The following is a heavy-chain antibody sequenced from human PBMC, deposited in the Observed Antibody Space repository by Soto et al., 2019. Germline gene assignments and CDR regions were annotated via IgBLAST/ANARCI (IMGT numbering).Heavy chain of an antibody. D-gene: IGHD2-2*01. CDR2: IDPSDSYT. Sequence: GESLKISCKSSGYSFTSYWISWVRQMPGKGLEWMGRIDPSDSYTNYSPSFQGHVTISADKSISTAYLQWSSLKASDTAMYYCARRARFLHSHCSITSCSNNRFVPCGHGSRVTDS. J-gene: IGHJ5*02. CDR3: ARRARFLHSHCSITSCSNNRFVP. V-gene: IGHV5-10-1*01. CDR1: GYSFTSYW.